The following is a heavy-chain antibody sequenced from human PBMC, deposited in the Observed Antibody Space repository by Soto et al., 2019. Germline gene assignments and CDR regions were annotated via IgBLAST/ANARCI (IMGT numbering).Heavy chain of an antibody. D-gene: IGHD3-3*01. V-gene: IGHV2-5*01. CDR1: GFSLSASGEG. CDR3: AHRYEFWTGYYFLSDVDY. J-gene: IGHJ4*02. CDR2: LYWHDNT. Sequence: SGPTLVNPTQTLTLTCTVSGFSLSASGEGVGWIRQPPGKALEWLGVLYWHDNTRYTRYSPSLKNRLAITEDTSKNQVVLTLTNIDPVDTATYFCAHRYEFWTGYYFLSDVDYRGQGMLVTVSS.